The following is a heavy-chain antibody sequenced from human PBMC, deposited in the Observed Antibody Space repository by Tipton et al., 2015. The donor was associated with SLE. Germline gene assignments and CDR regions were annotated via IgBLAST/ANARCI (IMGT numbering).Heavy chain of an antibody. Sequence: TLSLTCAVSGGSISSSNWWSWVRQPTGKGLEWIGEIYHSGSTNYNPSLKSRVTISVDKSKNQFSLKLSSVTAADTAVYYCARLGIAAAGTGPYFDYWGQGTLVTVSS. CDR3: ARLGIAAAGTGPYFDY. J-gene: IGHJ4*02. CDR1: GGSISSSNW. D-gene: IGHD6-13*01. V-gene: IGHV4-4*02. CDR2: IYHSGST.